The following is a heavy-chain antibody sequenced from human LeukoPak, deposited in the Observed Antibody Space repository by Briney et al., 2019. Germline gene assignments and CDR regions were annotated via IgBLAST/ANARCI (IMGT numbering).Heavy chain of an antibody. CDR1: GGSISSSSYY. CDR3: ARGRPVEQLWGAYYYYMDV. V-gene: IGHV4-39*07. D-gene: IGHD6-6*01. J-gene: IGHJ6*03. Sequence: PSETLSLTCTVSGGSISSSSYYWSWIRQPPGKGLEWIGEINHSGSTNYNPSLKSRVTISVDTSKNQFSLKLSSVTAADAAVYYCARGRPVEQLWGAYYYYMDVWGKGTTVTVSS. CDR2: INHSGST.